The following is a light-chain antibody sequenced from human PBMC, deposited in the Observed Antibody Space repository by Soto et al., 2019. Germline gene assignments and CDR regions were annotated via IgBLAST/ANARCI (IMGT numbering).Light chain of an antibody. Sequence: DIQVTQSPSSLSASVGDRVTITCRASQNIGTCLNWYQQKPGTAPRLLIYDASGLQSGVPSRFSGSGSGTDFTLTINNLQPEDFATYYCQQSLSFLSTFGQGTKVDIK. J-gene: IGKJ2*01. CDR2: DAS. CDR3: QQSLSFLST. CDR1: QNIGTC. V-gene: IGKV1-39*01.